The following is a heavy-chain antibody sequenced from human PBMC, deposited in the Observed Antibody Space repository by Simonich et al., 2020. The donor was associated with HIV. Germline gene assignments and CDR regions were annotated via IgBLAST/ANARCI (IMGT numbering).Heavy chain of an antibody. J-gene: IGHJ1*01. CDR2: ISSSGGST. CDR3: ARDIQDYDDSSGYYL. V-gene: IGHV3-23*01. D-gene: IGHD3-22*01. CDR1: GFTFSNYA. Sequence: CAASGFTFSNYALHWVRQAPGKGLEWVSGISSSGGSTYYADSVKGRFTISRDNSKNTLYLQMNSLRAEDTAVYYCARDIQDYDDSSGYYLWGQGTLVTVSS.